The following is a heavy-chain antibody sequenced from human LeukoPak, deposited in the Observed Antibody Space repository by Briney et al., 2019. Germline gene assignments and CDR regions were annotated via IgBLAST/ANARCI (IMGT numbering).Heavy chain of an antibody. CDR1: GFTFSSYW. CDR2: IKQDGSEK. CDR3: ARDTTKWFGVSGVDY. Sequence: PGGSLRLFCGASGFTFSSYWMSWVRQAPGKGLEWVANIKQDGSEKYYVDSVKGRFTISRDNAKNSLYLQMNSLRAEDTAVYYCARDTTKWFGVSGVDYWGQGTLVTVSS. D-gene: IGHD3-10*01. V-gene: IGHV3-7*01. J-gene: IGHJ4*02.